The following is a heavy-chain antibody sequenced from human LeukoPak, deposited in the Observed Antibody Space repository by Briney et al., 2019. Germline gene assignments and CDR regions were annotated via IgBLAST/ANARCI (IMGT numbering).Heavy chain of an antibody. Sequence: KPSETLSLTCAVYGGSFSGYYWSWIRQPPGKGLEWIGVINHSGSTNYNPSLKSRVTISVVTSSNQVSLKLSCVTGADTAVYYCARGGTYPWNRALDYWGQGTLVTVSS. CDR3: ARGGTYPWNRALDY. V-gene: IGHV4-34*01. J-gene: IGHJ4*02. D-gene: IGHD1/OR15-1a*01. CDR1: GGSFSGYY. CDR2: INHSGST.